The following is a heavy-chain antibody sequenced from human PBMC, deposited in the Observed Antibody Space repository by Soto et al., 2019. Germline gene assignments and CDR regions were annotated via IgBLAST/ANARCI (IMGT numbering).Heavy chain of an antibody. D-gene: IGHD3-3*01. CDR2: ISAYNGNT. CDR1: GCTFTSYG. J-gene: IGHJ4*02. V-gene: IGHV1-18*04. CDR3: ARDNPPYYDFWSGYYGLDY. Sequence: ASVKVSCKASGCTFTSYGISWVRQAPGQGLEWMGWISAYNGNTNYAQKLQGRVTMTTDTSTSTAYMELRSLRSDDTAVYYCARDNPPYYDFWSGYYGLDYWGQGTLVTVSS.